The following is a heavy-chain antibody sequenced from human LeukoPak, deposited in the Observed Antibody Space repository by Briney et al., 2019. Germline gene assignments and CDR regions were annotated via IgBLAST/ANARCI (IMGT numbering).Heavy chain of an antibody. CDR2: INSDGSST. J-gene: IGHJ4*02. Sequence: GGSLRLSCAASGFTFSSYWMHWVRQAPGKGLVWVSRINSDGSSTSYADSVKGRFTISRDNAKNTLYLQMNSLRAEDTAVYYCARAVIAAAETDYWGQGTLVTVSS. V-gene: IGHV3-74*01. CDR1: GFTFSSYW. D-gene: IGHD6-13*01. CDR3: ARAVIAAAETDY.